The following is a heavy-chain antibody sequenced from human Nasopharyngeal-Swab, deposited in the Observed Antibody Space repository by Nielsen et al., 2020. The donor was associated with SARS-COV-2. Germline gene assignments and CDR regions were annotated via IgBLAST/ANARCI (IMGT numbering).Heavy chain of an antibody. D-gene: IGHD3-16*02. J-gene: IGHJ4*02. CDR2: ISAYNGNT. CDR3: ARMDMITFGGVIVGAFFDY. V-gene: IGHV1-18*01. CDR1: GYTFTSYG. Sequence: ASVKVSCKASGYTFTSYGISWVRQDPGQGLEWMGWISAYNGNTNYAQKLQGRVTMTTDTSTSTAYMELRSLRSDDTAVYYCARMDMITFGGVIVGAFFDYWGQGTLVTVSS.